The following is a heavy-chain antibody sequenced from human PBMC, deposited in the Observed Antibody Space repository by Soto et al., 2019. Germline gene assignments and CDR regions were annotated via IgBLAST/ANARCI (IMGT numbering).Heavy chain of an antibody. CDR2: ISSNGGST. D-gene: IGHD3-10*01. J-gene: IGHJ3*02. V-gene: IGHV3-64*02. CDR3: ARAGPGTTGLGAFDI. CDR1: GFTFSSYA. Sequence: GGSLRLSCAASGFTFSSYAMHWVRQAPGKGLEYVSAISSNGGSTYYADSVKGRFTISRDNSKNTLYLQMGSLRAEDMAVYYCARAGPGTTGLGAFDIWGQGTMVTVSS.